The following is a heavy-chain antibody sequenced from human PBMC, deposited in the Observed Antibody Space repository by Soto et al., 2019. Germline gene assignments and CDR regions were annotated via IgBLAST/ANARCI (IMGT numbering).Heavy chain of an antibody. J-gene: IGHJ3*01. CDR3: ASAGGNTAIRNGLDV. CDR1: GFSFSTSG. CDR2: ISSDGRNK. V-gene: IGHV3-30*03. D-gene: IGHD2-8*01. Sequence: GRSLRLSCAASGFSFSTSGMLCVRQAPGKGLQCVAHISSDGRNKYFADSVKGRFTISRDNAKNTLYLQISSLRAEDTAAYYCASAGGNTAIRNGLDVWAQGT.